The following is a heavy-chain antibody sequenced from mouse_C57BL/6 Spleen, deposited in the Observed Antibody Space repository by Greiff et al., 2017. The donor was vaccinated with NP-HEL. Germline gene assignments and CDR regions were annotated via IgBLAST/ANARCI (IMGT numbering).Heavy chain of an antibody. V-gene: IGHV5-9-1*02. CDR1: GFTFSSYA. J-gene: IGHJ3*01. CDR3: TRDYYGSSYEGFAY. D-gene: IGHD1-1*01. CDR2: ISSGGDYI. Sequence: EVQLVESGEGLVKPGGSLKLSCAASGFTFSSYAMSWVRQTPEKRLEWVAYISSGGDYIYYADTVKGRFTISRDNARNTLYLQMSSLKSEDTAMYYGTRDYYGSSYEGFAYWGKGTLVTVAA.